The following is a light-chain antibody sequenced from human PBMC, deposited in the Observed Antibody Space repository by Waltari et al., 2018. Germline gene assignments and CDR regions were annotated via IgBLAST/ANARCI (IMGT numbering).Light chain of an antibody. CDR3: QQYYSAPYT. CDR2: WAS. Sequence: DIVMTQSPASLAVSLGERATINCKSSQSVLYSSNNKNYLAWYQQGPGQPPKLLIYWASTRESGVPDRFSGSGSGTDFTLTISSLQAEDVAVYYCQQYYSAPYTFGQGTKLEIK. V-gene: IGKV4-1*01. J-gene: IGKJ2*01. CDR1: QSVLYSSNNKNY.